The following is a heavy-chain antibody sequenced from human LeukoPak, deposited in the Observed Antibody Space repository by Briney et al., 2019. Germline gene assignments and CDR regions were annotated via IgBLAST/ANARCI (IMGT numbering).Heavy chain of an antibody. V-gene: IGHV3-23*01. J-gene: IGHJ4*02. CDR2: ISGSGGST. CDR1: GFTFSSYA. CDR3: AKDYYDSSGYHDRPVTYDDY. Sequence: PGGSLRLSCAASGFTFSSYAMSWVRQAPGKGLEWVSAISGSGGSTYYADSMKGRFTISRDNSKNTLYLQMNSLRAEDTAVYYCAKDYYDSSGYHDRPVTYDDYWGQGTLVTVSS. D-gene: IGHD3-22*01.